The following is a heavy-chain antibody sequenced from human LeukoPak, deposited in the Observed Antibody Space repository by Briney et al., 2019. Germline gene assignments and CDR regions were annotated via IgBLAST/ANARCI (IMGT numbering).Heavy chain of an antibody. V-gene: IGHV3-30-3*01. D-gene: IGHD3-9*01. Sequence: GGSLRLSCAASGFSFTSFAFHWVRQTPGRGLEWLAELTSDGSSTYYTDSVKGRFTISRDNAKNSLYLQMNSLRAEDTAVYYCAGKTYFDWLLDYWGQGTLVTVSS. J-gene: IGHJ4*02. CDR3: AGKTYFDWLLDY. CDR1: GFSFTSFA. CDR2: LTSDGSST.